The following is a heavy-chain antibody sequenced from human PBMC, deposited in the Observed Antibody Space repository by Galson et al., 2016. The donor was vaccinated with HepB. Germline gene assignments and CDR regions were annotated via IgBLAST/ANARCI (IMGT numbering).Heavy chain of an antibody. CDR1: GFTFNSYT. J-gene: IGHJ4*02. V-gene: IGHV3-53*01. D-gene: IGHD6-13*01. Sequence: SLRLSCAASGFTFNSYTMNWVRQAPGKGLEWVSVTYSGGDTYYADSVKGRFTISRDNSKNTLYLQMNSLRAEDTAVYYCATDSPHSSSWGSHWGQGTLVTVSS. CDR2: TYSGGDT. CDR3: ATDSPHSSSWGSH.